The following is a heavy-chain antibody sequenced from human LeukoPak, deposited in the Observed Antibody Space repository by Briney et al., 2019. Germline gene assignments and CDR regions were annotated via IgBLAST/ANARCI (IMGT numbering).Heavy chain of an antibody. CDR3: ARGRTMVRGVTPPSYFDY. V-gene: IGHV3-30*03. D-gene: IGHD3-10*01. Sequence: PGGSLRLSCAASGFTFSNYGLHWVRQVPGKGLEWVAVISYDGSNKYYADSVKGRFTISRDNAKNSLYLQMNSLRAEDTAVYYCARGRTMVRGVTPPSYFDYWGQGTLVTVSS. CDR2: ISYDGSNK. CDR1: GFTFSNYG. J-gene: IGHJ4*02.